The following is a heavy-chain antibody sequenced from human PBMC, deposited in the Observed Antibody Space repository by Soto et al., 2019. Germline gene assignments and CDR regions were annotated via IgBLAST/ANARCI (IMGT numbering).Heavy chain of an antibody. V-gene: IGHV3-74*01. Sequence: EVQLVESEGGLVQPGGSLRLSCAASGFTFSSYWMHWVRQAPGKGLVWVSRINSDGSSTNYADSVKGRFTISRDNAKNTLYLQMSSLRAEDTAVCYCARYSYGDYFDYWGQGTLVTVSS. D-gene: IGHD4-17*01. CDR1: GFTFSSYW. J-gene: IGHJ4*02. CDR3: ARYSYGDYFDY. CDR2: INSDGSST.